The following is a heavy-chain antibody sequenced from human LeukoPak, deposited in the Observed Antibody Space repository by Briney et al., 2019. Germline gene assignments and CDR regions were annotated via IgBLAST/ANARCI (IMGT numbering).Heavy chain of an antibody. V-gene: IGHV1-69*13. CDR1: GGTFSSYA. J-gene: IGHJ4*02. CDR2: IIPIFGTA. Sequence: SVKVSCKASGGTFSSYAISWVRQAPGQGLEWMGGIIPIFGTANYAQKFQGRVTITADESTGTAYMELSSLRSEDTAVYYCARVSQASHRYCSAGSCYRNSFDYWGQGTLVTVSS. D-gene: IGHD2-15*01. CDR3: ARVSQASHRYCSAGSCYRNSFDY.